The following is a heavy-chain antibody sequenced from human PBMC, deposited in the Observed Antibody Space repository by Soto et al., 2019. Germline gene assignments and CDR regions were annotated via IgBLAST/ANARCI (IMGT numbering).Heavy chain of an antibody. D-gene: IGHD4-17*01. V-gene: IGHV3-30*18. CDR1: GFTFSSYG. CDR2: ISYDGSNK. J-gene: IGHJ6*02. Sequence: AGCLRLSCAASGFTFSSYGMHWVRQAPGKGLEWVAVISYDGSNKYYADSVKGRFTISRDNSKNTLYLQMNSLRAEDTAVYYCAKKDDYGGNYYYYGMDVWGQGTTVTVSS. CDR3: AKKDDYGGNYYYYGMDV.